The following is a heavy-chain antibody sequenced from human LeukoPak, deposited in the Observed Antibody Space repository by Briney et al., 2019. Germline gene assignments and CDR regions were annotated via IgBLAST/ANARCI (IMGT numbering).Heavy chain of an antibody. CDR1: GGTFSSYA. CDR2: IIPIFGTA. J-gene: IGHJ6*03. CDR3: ARGYSSSSRVEYYYMDV. Sequence: SVKVSCKASGGTFSSYAISWVRQAPGQGLEWMGGIIPIFGTANYAQKFQGRVTITTDESTSTAHMELSSLRSEDTAVYYCARGYSSSSRVEYYYMDVWGKGTTVTVSS. D-gene: IGHD6-6*01. V-gene: IGHV1-69*05.